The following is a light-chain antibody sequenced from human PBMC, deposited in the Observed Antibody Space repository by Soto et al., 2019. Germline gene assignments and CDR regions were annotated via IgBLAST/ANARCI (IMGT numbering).Light chain of an antibody. CDR2: GAS. CDR1: QSVSNNY. Sequence: ASQSVSNNYLAWYQQKPGQAPRLLIYGASNRATGIPDRFSGSGSGTDFTLTISSLQPDDFATYYCQQYNSYPITFGQGTRLEIK. V-gene: IGKV3-20*01. CDR3: QQYNSYPIT. J-gene: IGKJ5*01.